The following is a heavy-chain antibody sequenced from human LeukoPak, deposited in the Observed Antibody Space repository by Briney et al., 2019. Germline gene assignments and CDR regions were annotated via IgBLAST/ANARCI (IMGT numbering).Heavy chain of an antibody. CDR2: IYPGDSDT. J-gene: IGHJ6*02. CDR3: ARHWANTGLDV. CDR1: GYSFTNYW. D-gene: IGHD2-8*01. V-gene: IGHV5-51*01. Sequence: NPGESLKISCKCSGYSFTNYWIAWVRQMPGKGLEWMGIIYPGDSDTRYTPSFQGQVTISADKSISTAYLQWSSLKASDTAMYYCARHWANTGLDVWGQGTTVTVSS.